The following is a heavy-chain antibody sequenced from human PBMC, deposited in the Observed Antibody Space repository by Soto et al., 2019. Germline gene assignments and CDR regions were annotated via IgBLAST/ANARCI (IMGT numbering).Heavy chain of an antibody. CDR3: TRESSSGWSGVD. J-gene: IGHJ4*02. D-gene: IGHD6-19*01. V-gene: IGHV3-49*04. CDR2: IRSKAYGGTT. CDR1: GFTFGDYA. Sequence: GGSLRLSCTASGFTFGDYAMSWVRQAPGKGLAWVGFIRSKAYGGTTEYAASVKGRFTISRDDSKSIAYLQMNSLKTEDTAVYYCTRESSSGWSGVDWGQGSLVTVSS.